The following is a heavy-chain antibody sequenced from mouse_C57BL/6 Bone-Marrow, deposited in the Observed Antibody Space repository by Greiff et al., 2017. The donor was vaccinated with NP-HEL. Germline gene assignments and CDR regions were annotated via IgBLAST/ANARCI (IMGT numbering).Heavy chain of an antibody. D-gene: IGHD1-2*01. J-gene: IGHJ2*01. CDR2: INPSSGYT. CDR3: AGFSLLLLLQYYIDY. Sequence: QVQLQQSGAELAKPGASVKLSCKASGYTFTSYWMHWVKQRPGQGLEWIGYINPSSGYTKYNEKFKDKVTLTADKASSTAYMQLSSLTYEDSAVYYCAGFSLLLLLQYYIDYWGQGTTLTVSS. V-gene: IGHV1-7*01. CDR1: GYTFTSYW.